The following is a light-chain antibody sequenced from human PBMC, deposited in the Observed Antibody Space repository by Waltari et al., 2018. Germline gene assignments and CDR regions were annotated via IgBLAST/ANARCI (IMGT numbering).Light chain of an antibody. CDR3: LQDHIFPWT. CDR2: AAS. CDR1: QGIRNE. V-gene: IGKV1-6*01. Sequence: AIQMTHSPSYLSASVGDRVTITCRASQGIRNELGWYQQKPGKAPKPLIYAASSLQSGVPSRFSGSGSGTDFTLTISSLQPEDFATYYCLQDHIFPWTFGQGTKVEI. J-gene: IGKJ1*01.